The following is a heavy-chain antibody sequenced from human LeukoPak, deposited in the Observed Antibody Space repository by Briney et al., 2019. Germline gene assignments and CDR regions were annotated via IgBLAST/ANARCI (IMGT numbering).Heavy chain of an antibody. Sequence: GGSLRLSCAASGFTFDDYGMSWVRQAPGEGLEWVSGINWNGGSTGYADSVKGRFTISRDNAKNSLYLQMNSLRAEDTALYYCARETTYYYDNSGIFVPLWGQGTMVTVSS. J-gene: IGHJ3*01. CDR1: GFTFDDYG. V-gene: IGHV3-20*04. D-gene: IGHD3-22*01. CDR2: INWNGGST. CDR3: ARETTYYYDNSGIFVPL.